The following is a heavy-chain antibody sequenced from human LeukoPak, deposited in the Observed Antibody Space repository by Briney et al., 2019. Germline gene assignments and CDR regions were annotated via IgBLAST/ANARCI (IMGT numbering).Heavy chain of an antibody. D-gene: IGHD2-2*02. V-gene: IGHV4-31*03. J-gene: IGHJ6*04. CDR3: ARGEKAATYCSSTTCYIGRLDV. CDR1: GGSISSGGYY. CDR2: IYYSGST. Sequence: SETLSLTCTVSGGSISSGGYYWSWIRQHPGKGLEWIGYIYYSGSTYYNPSLKSRGTMSVDTSKNQFSLKLTSVTAADTAVYYCARGEKAATYCSSTTCYIGRLDVWGKGTTVIVSS.